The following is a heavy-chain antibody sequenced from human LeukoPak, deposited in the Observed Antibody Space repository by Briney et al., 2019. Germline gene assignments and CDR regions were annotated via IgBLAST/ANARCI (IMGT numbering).Heavy chain of an antibody. V-gene: IGHV3-11*04. D-gene: IGHD6-13*01. CDR3: AKGGGTGYSSSWYSN. CDR1: GFTFSDYY. J-gene: IGHJ4*02. Sequence: GGSLRLSCAASGFTFSDYYMSWIRQAPGKGLEWVSYISSSGSTIYYADSVKGRFTISRDNAKNSLYLQMNSLRAEDAAVYYCAKGGGTGYSSSWYSNWGQGTLVTVSS. CDR2: ISSSGSTI.